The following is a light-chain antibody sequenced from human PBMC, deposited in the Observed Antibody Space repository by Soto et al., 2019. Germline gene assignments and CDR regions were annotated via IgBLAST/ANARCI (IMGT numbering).Light chain of an antibody. V-gene: IGKV3-15*01. CDR2: GAS. CDR3: QQYNAWPGT. Sequence: IVLTQSPGTLSLSPGETATLSCRASQSVTTQLAWYQQKRGRAPRLIIHGASRRATDIPARFSGSGSGTQFTLTISSLQSEDFGTYYCQQYNAWPGTFGQGTKVDIK. J-gene: IGKJ1*01. CDR1: QSVTTQ.